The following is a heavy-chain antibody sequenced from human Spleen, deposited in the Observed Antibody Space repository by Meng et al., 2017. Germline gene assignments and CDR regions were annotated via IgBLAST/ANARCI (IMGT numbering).Heavy chain of an antibody. D-gene: IGHD5-18*01. CDR1: GLTFSSYA. CDR2: ISNDGSIK. CDR3: AGAYSYGYFAFDI. J-gene: IGHJ3*02. Sequence: GESLKISCAASGLTFSSYAMHWVRQAPGKGLEWAAVISNDGSIKHYADSVKGRLTISRDNSKNTLYLQMNSLRREDTALYNCAGAYSYGYFAFDIWGQGTMVTVSS. V-gene: IGHV3-30*01.